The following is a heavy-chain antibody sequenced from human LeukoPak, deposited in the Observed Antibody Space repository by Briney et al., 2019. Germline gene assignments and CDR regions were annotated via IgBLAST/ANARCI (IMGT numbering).Heavy chain of an antibody. J-gene: IGHJ4*02. CDR1: GFTFGDYA. CDR3: TSGVSSSWYRSNFDY. V-gene: IGHV3-49*04. D-gene: IGHD6-13*01. CDR2: IRSKAYGGTT. Sequence: GGSLRLSCTASGFTFGDYAMSWVRQAPGKGLEWVGFIRSKAYGGTTEYAASVKGRFTISRDDSKSIAYLRMNSLKTEDTAVYYCTSGVSSSWYRSNFDYWGQGTLVTVSS.